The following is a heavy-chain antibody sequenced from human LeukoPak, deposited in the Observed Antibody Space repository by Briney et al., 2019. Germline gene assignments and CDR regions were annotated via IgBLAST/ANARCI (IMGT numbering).Heavy chain of an antibody. J-gene: IGHJ4*02. CDR1: GFTFSSYA. CDR2: ISGSGGST. Sequence: GGSLRLSCAASGFTFSSYAMSWVRQAPGKGLEWVSAISGSGGSTYYAASVKGRFTISRDNSKNTLYLQMNSLRAEDTAVYYCANRGGRYSSGWRNVRFDYWGQGTLVTVSS. D-gene: IGHD6-19*01. V-gene: IGHV3-23*01. CDR3: ANRGGRYSSGWRNVRFDY.